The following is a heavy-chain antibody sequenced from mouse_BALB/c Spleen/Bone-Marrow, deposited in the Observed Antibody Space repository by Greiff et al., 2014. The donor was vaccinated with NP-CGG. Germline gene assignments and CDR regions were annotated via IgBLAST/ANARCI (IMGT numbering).Heavy chain of an antibody. Sequence: EVKLVESGGGLVQPGGSRKLSCAASGFTFSDYGMAWVRQAPGKGPEWVAFISNLAYSIYYADTVTGRFTISRENAKNTLYLKMSSLRSEDTAMYYCAREGGAMDYWGQGTSVTVSS. J-gene: IGHJ4*01. V-gene: IGHV5-15*02. CDR2: ISNLAYSI. CDR1: GFTFSDYG. CDR3: AREGGAMDY.